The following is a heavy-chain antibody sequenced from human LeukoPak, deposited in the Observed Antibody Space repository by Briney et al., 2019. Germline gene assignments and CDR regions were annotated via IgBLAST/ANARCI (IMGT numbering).Heavy chain of an antibody. CDR2: ISGSGGST. CDR1: GFTFSSYA. CDR3: ARDRPTVYSSSWLHFLDS. Sequence: GGSLRLSCAASGFTFSSYAMSWVRQAPGKGLEWVSAISGSGGSTYYADSVKGRFTISRDNSKNTLYLQMNSLRAEDTAVYYCARDRPTVYSSSWLHFLDSWGQGTLVTVSS. J-gene: IGHJ4*02. D-gene: IGHD6-13*01. V-gene: IGHV3-23*01.